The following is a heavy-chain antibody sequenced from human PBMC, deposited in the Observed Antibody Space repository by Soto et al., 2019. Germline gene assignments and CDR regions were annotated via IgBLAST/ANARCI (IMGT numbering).Heavy chain of an antibody. CDR2: IYYSGST. CDR3: VRGSSVVSPFSSRFDP. Sequence: QVQLQESGPGLVKPSQTLSLTCTVSGGSISSGGYYWSWIRQHPGKGLEWIGYIYYSGSTYYNPSVNRRVTISVVTSQNQSALRLSSGTAADTAVYYCVRGSSVVSPFSSRFDPWGQVTHVTVSS. D-gene: IGHD6-19*01. J-gene: IGHJ5*02. V-gene: IGHV4-31*03. CDR1: GGSISSGGYY.